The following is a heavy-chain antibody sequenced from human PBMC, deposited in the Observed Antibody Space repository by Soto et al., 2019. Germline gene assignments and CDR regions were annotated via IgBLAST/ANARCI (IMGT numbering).Heavy chain of an antibody. J-gene: IGHJ6*02. V-gene: IGHV1-46*01. D-gene: IGHD4-17*01. Sequence: ASVKVSCKASGYTFTSYYMHWVRQAPGQGLEWMGIINPSGGSTSYAQKFQGRVTMTRDTSTSTVYMELSSLRSEDTAVYYCARETTPDYGDYYYYGMDVWGQGTTVTVS. CDR1: GYTFTSYY. CDR3: ARETTPDYGDYYYYGMDV. CDR2: INPSGGST.